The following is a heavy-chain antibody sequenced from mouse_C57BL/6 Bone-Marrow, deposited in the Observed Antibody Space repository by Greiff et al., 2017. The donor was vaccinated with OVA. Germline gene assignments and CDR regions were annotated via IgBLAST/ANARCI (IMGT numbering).Heavy chain of an antibody. D-gene: IGHD1-1*01. Sequence: VQLVESGPGLVKPSQSLSLTCSVTGYSITSGYYWNWIRQFPGNKLEWMGYISYDGSNNYNPSLKNRISITRDTSKNQFFLKLNSVTTEDTATYYCAREDYYYGSSSYYYAMDYWGQGTSVTVSS. J-gene: IGHJ4*01. CDR2: ISYDGSN. CDR3: AREDYYYGSSSYYYAMDY. V-gene: IGHV3-6*01. CDR1: GYSITSGYY.